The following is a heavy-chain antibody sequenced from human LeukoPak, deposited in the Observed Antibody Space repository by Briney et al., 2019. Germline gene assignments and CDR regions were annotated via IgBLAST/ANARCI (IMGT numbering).Heavy chain of an antibody. D-gene: IGHD3-22*01. Sequence: ASVKVSCKVSGYTLTELSMHWVRQAPGKGLEWMGGFDPEDGETIYAQEFQGRVTMTEDTSTDTAYMELSSLRSEDTAVYYCAMGAYYYDSSGYYDWFDPWGQGTLVTVSS. CDR3: AMGAYYYDSSGYYDWFDP. J-gene: IGHJ5*02. CDR2: FDPEDGET. CDR1: GYTLTELS. V-gene: IGHV1-24*01.